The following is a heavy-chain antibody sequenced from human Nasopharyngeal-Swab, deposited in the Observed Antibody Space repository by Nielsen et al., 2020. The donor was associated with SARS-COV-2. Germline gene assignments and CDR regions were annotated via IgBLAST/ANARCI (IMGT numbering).Heavy chain of an antibody. Sequence: GGSLRRSCAASGFTFSSFIMSWVRQAPGKGLERVSGIAADGGGTFYADSVKGRFTISRDNSKNTLYLQMNSLRDEDTARYYCAKDGSGKFWDYWGQGSLVTVSS. CDR3: AKDGSGKFWDY. J-gene: IGHJ4*02. V-gene: IGHV3-23*01. D-gene: IGHD3-10*01. CDR2: IAADGGGT. CDR1: GFTFSSFI.